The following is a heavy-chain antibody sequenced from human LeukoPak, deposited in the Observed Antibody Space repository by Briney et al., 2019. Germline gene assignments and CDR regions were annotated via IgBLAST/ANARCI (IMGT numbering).Heavy chain of an antibody. J-gene: IGHJ4*02. V-gene: IGHV4-4*07. D-gene: IGHD3-22*01. Sequence: SETLSLTCTVSGGSISTNYWSWIRQPAGKGLEWIGRIYNSGNTNYSPSLESRVTMSVDTSKNQFTLKLNSVTAADTAVYYCARGTFDSSGYYLFDYWGQGTLVTVSS. CDR1: GGSISTNY. CDR3: ARGTFDSSGYYLFDY. CDR2: IYNSGNT.